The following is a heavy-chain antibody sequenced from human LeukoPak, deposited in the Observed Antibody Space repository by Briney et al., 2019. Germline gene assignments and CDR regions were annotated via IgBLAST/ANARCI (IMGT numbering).Heavy chain of an antibody. CDR1: GYTFTNFY. Sequence: ASVKVSCKASGYTFTNFYMHWVRQAPGQGLEWMGIINPRGGSTTSAQKFQGRITLTRDTPTSTFYMELSSLKSQDTAVYYCARDYHGSGSLTTFDYWGQGTLVTVSS. J-gene: IGHJ4*02. D-gene: IGHD3-10*01. CDR2: INPRGGST. V-gene: IGHV1-46*01. CDR3: ARDYHGSGSLTTFDY.